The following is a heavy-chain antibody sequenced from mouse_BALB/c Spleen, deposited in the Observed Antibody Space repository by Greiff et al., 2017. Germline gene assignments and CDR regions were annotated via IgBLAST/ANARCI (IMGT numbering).Heavy chain of an antibody. J-gene: IGHJ2*01. CDR2: INPSNGRT. D-gene: IGHD2-2*01. CDR3: TSGYDDEGFDY. Sequence: QVQLQQPGAELVKPGASVKLSCKASGYTFTSYWMHWVKQRPGQGLEWIGEINPSNGRTNYNEKFKSKATLTVDKSSSTAYMQLSSLTSEDSAVYYCTSGYDDEGFDYWGQGTTLTVSS. V-gene: IGHV1S81*02. CDR1: GYTFTSYW.